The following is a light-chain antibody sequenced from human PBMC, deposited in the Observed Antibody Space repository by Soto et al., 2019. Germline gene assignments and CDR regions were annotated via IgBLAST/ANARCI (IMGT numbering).Light chain of an antibody. Sequence: EIVMTQSPATLSVSPGERATLSCRASQSDSSNLAWYHQKPGQAPRLLIYGASTRATGIPARFSGIGSGTECTLTISSLQSEDFAVYYCQQYNNWPFFGPGTKVDLK. CDR1: QSDSSN. CDR2: GAS. V-gene: IGKV3-15*01. CDR3: QQYNNWPF. J-gene: IGKJ3*01.